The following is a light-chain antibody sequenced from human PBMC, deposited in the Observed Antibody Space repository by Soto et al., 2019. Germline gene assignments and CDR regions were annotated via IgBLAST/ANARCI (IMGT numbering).Light chain of an antibody. CDR3: CSYAGNRIFV. CDR1: SSDVGGYNY. V-gene: IGLV2-11*01. Sequence: QSALTQPRSASGSPGQSITISCTGTSSDVGGYNYVSWYQQHPAKAPKLIIFDVSKRPSGVPNRFSGSKSGNTASLTISGLRAEDEADYYCCSYAGNRIFVFGGGTKLTVL. J-gene: IGLJ3*02. CDR2: DVS.